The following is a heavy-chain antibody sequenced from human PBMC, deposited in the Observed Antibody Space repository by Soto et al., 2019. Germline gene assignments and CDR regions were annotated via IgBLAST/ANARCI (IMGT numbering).Heavy chain of an antibody. D-gene: IGHD2-15*01. V-gene: IGHV3-72*01. CDR1: GFSLSDHY. J-gene: IGHJ4*02. CDR3: VIAMYYPASGGYPPCFDY. CDR2: SRDKAQGYST. Sequence: EVHLVESGGDLVQPGGSLRLSCAVSGFSLSDHYIDWVRQAPGKGLEWVGRSRDKAQGYSTEYAASVKGRFTTSRDDSTSAVLLQMNSLKPEDTAVYYCVIAMYYPASGGYPPCFDYWGRGTLVTVSS.